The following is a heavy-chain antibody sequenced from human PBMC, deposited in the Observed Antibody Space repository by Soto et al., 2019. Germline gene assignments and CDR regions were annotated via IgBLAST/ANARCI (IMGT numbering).Heavy chain of an antibody. CDR3: ARTLFGWGIGCDP. J-gene: IGHJ5*02. D-gene: IGHD3-10*02. V-gene: IGHV4-59*01. CDR2: IYYSGST. CDR1: GGSIRSYY. Sequence: QVQLQESGPGLVKPSETLSLTCTVSGGSIRSYYWSWIRQPPGKGLEWIGYIYYSGSTNYNPSLKGRVTIPGDTSKNQFARKLSSGTAADTAVYYCARTLFGWGIGCDPWGQGTLVTVSS.